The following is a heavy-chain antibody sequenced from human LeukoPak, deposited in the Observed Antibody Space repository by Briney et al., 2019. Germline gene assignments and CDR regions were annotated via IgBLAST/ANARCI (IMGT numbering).Heavy chain of an antibody. CDR2: INWNGGST. Sequence: GGSLRLSCAASGFTFDDYGMSWVRQAPGKGLEWVSGINWNGGSTGYADSVKGRFTISRDNAKNSLYLQMNSLRAEDTAVYYCAKRIAGYDILTGYRYYYYMDVWGKGTTVTISS. D-gene: IGHD3-9*01. CDR1: GFTFDDYG. J-gene: IGHJ6*03. CDR3: AKRIAGYDILTGYRYYYYMDV. V-gene: IGHV3-20*04.